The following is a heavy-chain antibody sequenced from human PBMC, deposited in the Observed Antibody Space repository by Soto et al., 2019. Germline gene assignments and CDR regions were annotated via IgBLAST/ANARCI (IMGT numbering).Heavy chain of an antibody. D-gene: IGHD3-16*01. CDR3: VRSGHSFGGVV. CDR1: GGSMSDFY. CDR2: MFYSGNS. V-gene: IGHV4-59*13. Sequence: PSETLSLTCTVSGGSMSDFYGSCVRQPPGKGLEWIGYMFYSGNSNYNASLKSRVTISMDTSKNQFSLNLRSVTAADTAVYYCVRSGHSFGGVVWGQGTQVTVSS. J-gene: IGHJ4*02.